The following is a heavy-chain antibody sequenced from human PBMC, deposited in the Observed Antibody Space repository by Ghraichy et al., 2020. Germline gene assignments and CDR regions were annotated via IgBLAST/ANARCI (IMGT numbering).Heavy chain of an antibody. V-gene: IGHV1-69*04. CDR3: AREFDEEGFDP. CDR1: GGTFSSYA. J-gene: IGHJ5*02. Sequence: SVKVSCKASGGTFSSYAISWVRQAPGQGLEWMGRIIPILGIANYAQKFQGRVTITAVKSTSTAYMELSSLRSEDTAVYYCAREFDEEGFDPWGQGTLVTVSS. CDR2: IIPILGIA. D-gene: IGHD3-9*01.